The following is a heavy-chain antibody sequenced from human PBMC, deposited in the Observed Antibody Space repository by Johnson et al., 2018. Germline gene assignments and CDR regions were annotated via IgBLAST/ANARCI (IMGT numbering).Heavy chain of an antibody. Sequence: VQLQESGGGLVQPGGSLRLSCTASGFTFSSYWMHWMRQVPGEGLVWVSRLKGDGSSTFYADSVKGRFSISRDNARKTLYLQMNGLRAEDTAVYYCARNTWGTNRTFFGVVISDYHYGLGVWGQGTTVTVSS. J-gene: IGHJ6*02. D-gene: IGHD3-3*01. CDR1: GFTFSSYW. V-gene: IGHV3-74*01. CDR2: LKGDGSST. CDR3: ARNTWGTNRTFFGVVISDYHYGLGV.